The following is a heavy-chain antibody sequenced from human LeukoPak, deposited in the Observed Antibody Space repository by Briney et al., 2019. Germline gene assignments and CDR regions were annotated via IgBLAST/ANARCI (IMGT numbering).Heavy chain of an antibody. CDR3: ARAGAYYGSGIPLDI. Sequence: SETLSLTCAVYGGSFSGYYWSRIRQPPGKGLEWIGEINHSGSTNYNPSLKSRVTISVDTSKNQFSLKLSSVTAADTAVYYCARAGAYYGSGIPLDIWGQGTMVTVSS. CDR1: GGSFSGYY. D-gene: IGHD3-10*01. V-gene: IGHV4-34*01. J-gene: IGHJ3*02. CDR2: INHSGST.